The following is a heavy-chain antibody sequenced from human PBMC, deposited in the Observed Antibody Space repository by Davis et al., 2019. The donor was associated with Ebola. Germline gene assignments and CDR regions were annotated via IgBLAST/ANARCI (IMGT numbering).Heavy chain of an antibody. CDR2: ISYDGSNK. D-gene: IGHD3-16*01. J-gene: IGHJ4*02. V-gene: IGHV3-30*18. CDR3: AKARRGEIDY. CDR1: GFTFSSYA. Sequence: GGSLRLSCAASGFTFSSYAMSWVRQAPGKGLEWVAVISYDGSNKYYADSVKGRFTISRDNSKNTLYLQMNSLRAEDTAVYYCAKARRGEIDYWGQGTLVTVSS.